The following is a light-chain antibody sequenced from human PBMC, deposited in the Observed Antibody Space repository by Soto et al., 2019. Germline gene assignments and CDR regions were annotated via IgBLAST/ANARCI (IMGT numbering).Light chain of an antibody. CDR3: SSYTSSSTRV. Sequence: QSALTQPASVSGSPGPSITISCTGTSSDVGGYNYVSWYQQHPGKAPKLMIYEVSNRPSGVSNRFSGSKSGNTASLTISGLQAEDEADYYCSSYTSSSTRVFGGGTKLTV. V-gene: IGLV2-14*01. CDR2: EVS. CDR1: SSDVGGYNY. J-gene: IGLJ3*02.